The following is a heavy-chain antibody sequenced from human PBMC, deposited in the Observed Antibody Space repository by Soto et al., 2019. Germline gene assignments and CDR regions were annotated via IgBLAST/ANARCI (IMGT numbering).Heavy chain of an antibody. CDR2: INPNSGGT. D-gene: IGHD6-6*01. J-gene: IGHJ5*02. CDR3: ARDKSSYWFDP. V-gene: IGHV1-2*04. Sequence: VASVKVSCKASGYTFTGYYMHWVRQAPGQGLEWMGWINPNSGGTNYAQKFQGWVTMTRDTSISTAYMELSRLRSDDTAVYYCARDKSSYWFDPWGQGTLVTVSS. CDR1: GYTFTGYY.